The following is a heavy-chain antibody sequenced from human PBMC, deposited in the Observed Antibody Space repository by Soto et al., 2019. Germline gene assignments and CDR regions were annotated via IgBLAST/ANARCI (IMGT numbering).Heavy chain of an antibody. Sequence: QVQLVQSGAEVKKPGASVKVSCKASGYTFTSYAMHWVRQAPGQRLEWMGWINAGNGNTKYSQKFQGRVTITRDTSASTAYMELSSLRSEDTAVYYCARAEYSLLGYYYYGMDVWGQGTTVTVSS. CDR2: INAGNGNT. V-gene: IGHV1-3*01. D-gene: IGHD2-2*01. CDR1: GYTFTSYA. CDR3: ARAEYSLLGYYYYGMDV. J-gene: IGHJ6*02.